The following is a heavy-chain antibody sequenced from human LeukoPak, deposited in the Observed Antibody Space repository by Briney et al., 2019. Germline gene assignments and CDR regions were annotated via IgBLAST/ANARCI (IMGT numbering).Heavy chain of an antibody. V-gene: IGHV1-18*01. J-gene: IGHJ4*02. CDR2: ISAYNGNT. D-gene: IGHD6-13*01. CDR3: ARVRIAAAGTDFDY. CDR1: GYTFTSYG. Sequence: ASVKVSCKASGYTFTSYGISWVRQAPGQGLEWMGWISAYNGNTNYAQKLQGRVTMTTDTSTSTAYMELRGLRSDDTAVYYCARVRIAAAGTDFDYWGQGTLVTVSS.